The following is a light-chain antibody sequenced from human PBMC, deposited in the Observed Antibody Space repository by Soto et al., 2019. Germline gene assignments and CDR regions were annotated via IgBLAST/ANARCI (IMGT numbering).Light chain of an antibody. Sequence: QSVLTHSGSVCWSPGHSITISCTEISSDVGEYKYVSWYQQHPGTAPKLIIYDVSNRPSGVSNRFSGSKSGSTASLTISGLQAEDEADYYCSAYTTSIDLYVFGAGTKVTAL. CDR2: DVS. J-gene: IGLJ1*01. CDR1: SSDVGEYKY. V-gene: IGLV2-14*03. CDR3: SAYTTSIDLYV.